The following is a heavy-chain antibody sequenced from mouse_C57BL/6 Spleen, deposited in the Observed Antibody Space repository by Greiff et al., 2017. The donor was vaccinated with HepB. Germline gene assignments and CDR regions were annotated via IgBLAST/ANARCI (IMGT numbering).Heavy chain of an antibody. CDR2: INPNNGGT. D-gene: IGHD2-4*01. CDR3: ARNDYEEDAMDY. V-gene: IGHV1-26*01. J-gene: IGHJ4*01. CDR1: GYTFTDYY. Sequence: VQLQQSGPELVKPGASVKISCKASGYTFTDYYMNWVKQSHGKSLEWIGDINPNNGGTSYNQKFKGKATLTVDKSSSTAYMELRSLTSEDSAVYYCARNDYEEDAMDYWGQGTSVTVSS.